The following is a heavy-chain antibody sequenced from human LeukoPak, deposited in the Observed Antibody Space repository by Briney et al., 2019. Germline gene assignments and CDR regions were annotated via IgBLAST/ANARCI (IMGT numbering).Heavy chain of an antibody. CDR1: ACTFSSNW. D-gene: IGHD5-12*01. Sequence: ARCLRLACAASACTFSSNWTRWVRQAPRKWMVWVSRINSDGSSTSYADSGKGRSTISRDNAKNTLYLQMNSVRAEDTAVYYCAIESNGGYSDYDRYYYYRMDVWGQGTTVSVSS. J-gene: IGHJ6*02. CDR3: AIESNGGYSDYDRYYYYRMDV. V-gene: IGHV3-74*01. CDR2: INSDGSST.